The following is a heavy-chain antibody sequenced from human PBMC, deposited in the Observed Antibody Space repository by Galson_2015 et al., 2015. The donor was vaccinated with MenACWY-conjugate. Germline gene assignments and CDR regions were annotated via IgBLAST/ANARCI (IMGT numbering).Heavy chain of an antibody. CDR2: IKQGGSEK. J-gene: IGHJ4*02. CDR1: GFTFSSYW. V-gene: IGHV3-7*03. D-gene: IGHD6-19*01. CDR3: AREYKGTEQGLFDFDY. Sequence: SLRLSCAASGFTFSSYWMSWVRQAPGKGLEWVANIKQGGSEKYYVDSVKGRFTISRDNAKNSLYLQMNSLRAEDTAVYYCAREYKGTEQGLFDFDYWGQGTLVTVSS.